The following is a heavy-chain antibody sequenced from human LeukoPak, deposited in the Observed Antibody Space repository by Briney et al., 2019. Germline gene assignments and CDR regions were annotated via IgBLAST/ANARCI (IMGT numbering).Heavy chain of an antibody. V-gene: IGHV1-46*01. CDR1: GYTFTSYY. CDR2: INPSGGST. J-gene: IGHJ4*02. CDR3: ARDLASSGYYWD. D-gene: IGHD3-22*01. Sequence: ASVTVSCKASGYTFTSYYMHWVRQAPGQGLEWMGIINPSGGSTSYAQKFQGRVTMTRDTSTSTVFMELSSLRSEDTAVYYCARDLASSGYYWDWGQGTLVTVSS.